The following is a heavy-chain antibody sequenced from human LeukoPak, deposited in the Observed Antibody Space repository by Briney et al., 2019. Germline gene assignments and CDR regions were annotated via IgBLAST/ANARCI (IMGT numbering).Heavy chain of an antibody. D-gene: IGHD3-10*01. CDR1: GYSFNTYW. CDR2: IYPGDSDT. V-gene: IGHV5-51*01. J-gene: IGHJ4*02. CDR3: ARHGYYGSGSDYSLGYFDY. Sequence: GESLKISCKGSGYSFNTYWIGWVRQMPGKGLEWMGIIYPGDSDTKYSPSFQGQVTISADKSISTAYLQWSSLKASDTAMYYCARHGYYGSGSDYSLGYFDYWGQGTLVTVSS.